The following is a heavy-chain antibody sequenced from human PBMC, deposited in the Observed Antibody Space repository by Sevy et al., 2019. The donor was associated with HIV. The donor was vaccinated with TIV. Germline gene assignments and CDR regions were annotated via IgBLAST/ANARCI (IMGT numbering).Heavy chain of an antibody. J-gene: IGHJ6*02. Sequence: GGPLRLSCAASGFSISDYYMSWIRQAPGKGLQWISYISSSGDTIYYADSVKGRFTISRDNAKNSLYLQLNSLRAEDTAVYYCARDHEKDGELGDYYYYAMDVWGRGTTVTVSS. CDR1: GFSISDYY. D-gene: IGHD3-16*01. CDR2: ISSSGDTI. V-gene: IGHV3-11*01. CDR3: ARDHEKDGELGDYYYYAMDV.